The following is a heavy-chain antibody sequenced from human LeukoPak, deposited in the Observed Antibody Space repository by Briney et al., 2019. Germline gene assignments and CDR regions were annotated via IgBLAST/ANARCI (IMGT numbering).Heavy chain of an antibody. CDR1: GGSISSSSYY. CDR2: IYYSGST. CDR3: ARGIPPSSCGGDCYYDAFDI. D-gene: IGHD2-21*02. Sequence: TTSETLSLTCTVSGGSISSSSYYWGWIRQPPGKGLDWIGSIYYSGSTYYNPSLKSRVTISVDTSKNQFSLKLSSVTAADTAVYYCARGIPPSSCGGDCYYDAFDIWGQGTMVTVSS. J-gene: IGHJ3*02. V-gene: IGHV4-39*01.